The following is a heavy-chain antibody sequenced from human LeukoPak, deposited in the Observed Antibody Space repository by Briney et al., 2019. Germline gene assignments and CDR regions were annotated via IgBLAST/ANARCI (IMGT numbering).Heavy chain of an antibody. CDR3: ARVSWFPGTSYYYMDV. CDR1: GYAFTSYG. J-gene: IGHJ6*03. V-gene: IGHV1-18*01. Sequence: ASVKVSCKASGYAFTSYGISWVRQAPGQGLEWMGWISAYNGNTNYAQKLQGRVTMTTDTSTSTAYMELRSLRSDDTAVYYCARVSWFPGTSYYYMDVWGKGTTVTVSS. CDR2: ISAYNGNT. D-gene: IGHD1-1*01.